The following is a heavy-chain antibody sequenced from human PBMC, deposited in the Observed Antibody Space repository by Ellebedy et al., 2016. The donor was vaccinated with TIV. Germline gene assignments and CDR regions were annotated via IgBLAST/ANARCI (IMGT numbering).Heavy chain of an antibody. J-gene: IGHJ6*02. CDR3: AKESGSTQDGMDV. D-gene: IGHD2-2*01. Sequence: PGGSLRLSCAASGFTFDDYAMHWVRQAPGKGLEWVSGISWNSGSIGYADSVKGRFTISRDNAKNSLYLQMNSLRAEDTALYYCAKESGSTQDGMDVWGQGTTVTVSS. CDR1: GFTFDDYA. V-gene: IGHV3-9*01. CDR2: ISWNSGSI.